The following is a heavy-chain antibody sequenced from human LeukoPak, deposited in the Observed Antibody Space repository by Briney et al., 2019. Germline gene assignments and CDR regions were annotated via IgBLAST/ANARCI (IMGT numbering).Heavy chain of an antibody. V-gene: IGHV1-46*01. CDR3: ARGGGSGYYYLFDY. CDR2: INPGGGST. J-gene: IGHJ4*02. CDR1: GYTFTSYY. Sequence: ASVKVSCKASGYTFTSYYMYWVRQAPGQGLEWMGLINPGGGSTNYAQKFQGRVTITRDISASTTYMELSSLRSEDMAVYYCARGGGSGYYYLFDYWGQGTLVTVSS. D-gene: IGHD3-22*01.